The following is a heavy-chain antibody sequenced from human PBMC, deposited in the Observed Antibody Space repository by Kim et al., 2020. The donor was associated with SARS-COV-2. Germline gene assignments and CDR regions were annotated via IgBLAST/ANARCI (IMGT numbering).Heavy chain of an antibody. J-gene: IGHJ4*02. CDR2: INAGNGNT. D-gene: IGHD3-22*01. Sequence: ASVKVSCKASGYTFTSYAMHWVRQAPGQRLEWMGWINAGNGNTKYSQKFQGRVTITRDTSASTAYMELSSLRSEDTAVYYCARDRFLGNTNYYDSSGFVHWGQGTLVTVSS. CDR1: GYTFTSYA. CDR3: ARDRFLGNTNYYDSSGFVH. V-gene: IGHV1-3*01.